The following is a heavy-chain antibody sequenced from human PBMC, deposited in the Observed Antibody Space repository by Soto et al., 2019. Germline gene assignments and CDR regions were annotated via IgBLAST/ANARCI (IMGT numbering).Heavy chain of an antibody. CDR3: ARGLGEGYCTNGVCYAARAFDI. Sequence: EASVKVSCKASGYTFTSYDINWVRQATGQGLEWMGWMNPNSGNTGYAQKFQGRVTMTRNTSISTAYMELSSLRSEDTAMYYCARGLGEGYCTNGVCYAARAFDIWGQGTMVTVSS. D-gene: IGHD2-8*01. CDR2: MNPNSGNT. CDR1: GYTFTSYD. V-gene: IGHV1-8*01. J-gene: IGHJ3*02.